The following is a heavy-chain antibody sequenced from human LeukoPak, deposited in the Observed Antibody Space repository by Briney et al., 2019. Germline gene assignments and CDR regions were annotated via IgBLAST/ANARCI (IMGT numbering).Heavy chain of an antibody. V-gene: IGHV3-21*01. CDR2: ISSSSSYI. CDR3: ARDDNYYYYYGMDV. Sequence: GGSLRLSCAASGFTFSSYSMNWVRQAPGKGLEWVSSISSSSSYIYYADSVKGRFTISRDNAKNSLYLQMNSLRAEDTAVYYCARDDNYYYYYGMDVWGQGTTVTVSS. CDR1: GFTFSSYS. J-gene: IGHJ6*02.